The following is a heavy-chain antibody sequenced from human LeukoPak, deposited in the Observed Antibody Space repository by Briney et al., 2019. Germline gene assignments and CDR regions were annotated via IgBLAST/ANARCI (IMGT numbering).Heavy chain of an antibody. Sequence: GSLRLSCAASGFTFSSYWMSWVRQPPGKGLEWIGEINHSGSTNYNPSLKSRVTISVDTSKNQFSLKLSSVTAADTAVYYCARAPGRGPFDYWGQGTLVTVSS. J-gene: IGHJ4*02. CDR1: GFTFSSYW. D-gene: IGHD3-10*01. CDR3: ARAPGRGPFDY. CDR2: INHSGST. V-gene: IGHV4-34*01.